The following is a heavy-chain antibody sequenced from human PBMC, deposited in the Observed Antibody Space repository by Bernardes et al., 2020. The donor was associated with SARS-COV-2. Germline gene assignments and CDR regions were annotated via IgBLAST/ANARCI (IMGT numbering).Heavy chain of an antibody. D-gene: IGHD1-1*01. Sequence: GGSLRLSCAASGFTFSNAWMSWVRQAPGKGLEWVGRIKSKTDGGTTDYAAPVKGRFTISRDDSKNTLYLQMNSLKTEDTAVYYCHWNDVLNYYYYGMDVWGQGTTVTVSS. CDR2: IKSKTDGGTT. CDR3: HWNDVLNYYYYGMDV. J-gene: IGHJ6*02. V-gene: IGHV3-15*01. CDR1: GFTFSNAW.